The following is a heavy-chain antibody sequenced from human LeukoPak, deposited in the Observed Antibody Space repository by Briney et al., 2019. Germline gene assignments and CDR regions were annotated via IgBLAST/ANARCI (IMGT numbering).Heavy chain of an antibody. V-gene: IGHV4-59*01. CDR1: GASISSYY. CDR3: AKDWELGS. Sequence: SETLSLTCSVSGASISSYYWNWIRQPPGKGLEWIGNIYIRGSTNYNPSLKSRVTISLDTSKDQFSLKLTSVAAADTAFYYCAKDWELGSWGQGTLVTVSS. CDR2: IYIRGST. J-gene: IGHJ5*02. D-gene: IGHD1-26*01.